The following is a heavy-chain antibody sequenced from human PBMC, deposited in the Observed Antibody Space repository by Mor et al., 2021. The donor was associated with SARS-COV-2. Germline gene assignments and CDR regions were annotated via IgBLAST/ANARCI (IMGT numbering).Heavy chain of an antibody. CDR3: ARDSIYGDYVPADDY. J-gene: IGHJ4*02. Sequence: DSVKGRFTISRDNAKNSLYLQMNSLRAEDTAVYYCARDSIYGDYVPADDYWGQGTLVTVSS. D-gene: IGHD4-17*01. V-gene: IGHV3-7*03.